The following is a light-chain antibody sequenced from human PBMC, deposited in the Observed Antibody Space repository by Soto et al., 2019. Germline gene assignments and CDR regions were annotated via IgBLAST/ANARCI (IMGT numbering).Light chain of an antibody. J-gene: IGLJ3*02. CDR1: XGXVSTSYY. V-gene: IGLV8-61*01. CDR2: STN. Sequence: QTVVTQEPSFSVSPGGTVTLTXXLSXGXVSTSYYPSWYQQTPGQAPRTLIYSTNTRSSGVPGRFSGSILGNKAALTITGAQADDESDYYCVLYMGSGISVFGGGTKLTVL. CDR3: VLYMGSGISV.